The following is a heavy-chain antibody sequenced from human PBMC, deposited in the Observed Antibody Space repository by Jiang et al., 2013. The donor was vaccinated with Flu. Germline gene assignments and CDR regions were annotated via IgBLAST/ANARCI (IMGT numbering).Heavy chain of an antibody. V-gene: IGHV1-24*01. Sequence: DGETIYAQKFQGRVTMTEDTSTDTAYMELSSLRSEDTAVYYCATDTPSMIVVGHYYYYGMDVWGQGTTVTVSS. D-gene: IGHD3-22*01. CDR3: ATDTPSMIVVGHYYYYGMDV. CDR2: DGET. J-gene: IGHJ6*02.